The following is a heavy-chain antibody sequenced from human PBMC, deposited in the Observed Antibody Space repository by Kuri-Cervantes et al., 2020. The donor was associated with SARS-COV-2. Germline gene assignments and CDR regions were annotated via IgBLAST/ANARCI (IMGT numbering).Heavy chain of an antibody. CDR3: ARTPYSSGWYSGMDV. CDR1: RFTSSSYS. D-gene: IGHD6-19*01. J-gene: IGHJ6*02. Sequence: GSLRLSCAASRFTSSSYSMNWVRQAPGKGLEWIGSIYHSGSTDYNPSLKSRVTISVDTSKNPCSLKLRSVTAADTAVYYCARTPYSSGWYSGMDVWGQGTTVTVSS. V-gene: IGHV4-38-2*01. CDR2: IYHSGST.